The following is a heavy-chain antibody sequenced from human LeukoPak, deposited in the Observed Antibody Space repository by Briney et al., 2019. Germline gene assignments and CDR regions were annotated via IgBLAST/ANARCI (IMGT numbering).Heavy chain of an antibody. D-gene: IGHD5-24*01. CDR2: INHDGSTT. Sequence: GGSLRLSCAASGFTFSSYWMHWVRQAPGKGLVWVSRINHDGSTTSYADSVKGRFTISRDNSKNTLYLQMNSLRAEDTAVYYCAKDGDGYNSYYYFDYWGQGTLVTVSS. CDR1: GFTFSSYW. J-gene: IGHJ4*02. CDR3: AKDGDGYNSYYYFDY. V-gene: IGHV3-74*01.